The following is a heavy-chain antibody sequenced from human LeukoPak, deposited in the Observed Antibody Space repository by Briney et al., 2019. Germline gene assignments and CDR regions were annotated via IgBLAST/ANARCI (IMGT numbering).Heavy chain of an antibody. CDR2: INTNTGNP. Sequence: ASVKVSCKASGYTFTSYAMNWVRQAPGQGLEWMGWINTNTGNPTYAQGFTGRFVFSLDTSVSTAYLQISSLKAEDTAVYYCARWTVGIVGATATQEGDFFDYWGQGTQVTVSS. V-gene: IGHV7-4-1*02. J-gene: IGHJ4*02. D-gene: IGHD1-26*01. CDR1: GYTFTSYA. CDR3: ARWTVGIVGATATQEGDFFDY.